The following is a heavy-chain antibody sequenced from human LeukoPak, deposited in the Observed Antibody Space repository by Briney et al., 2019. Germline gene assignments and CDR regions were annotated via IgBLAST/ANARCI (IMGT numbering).Heavy chain of an antibody. V-gene: IGHV4-59*01. D-gene: IGHD2-15*01. CDR3: ARGLSSLNWFDP. Sequence: SETLSLTCTVSGGSISDYYWSWIRQPPRKGLEWIGYIYYSGSTNYNPSLKSRVTMSVDTSKNQFSLKLNSVTAADTAVYYCARGLSSLNWFDPWGQGTLATVSS. CDR2: IYYSGST. J-gene: IGHJ5*02. CDR1: GGSISDYY.